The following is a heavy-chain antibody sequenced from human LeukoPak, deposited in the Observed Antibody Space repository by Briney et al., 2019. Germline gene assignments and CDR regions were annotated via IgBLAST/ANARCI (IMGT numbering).Heavy chain of an antibody. J-gene: IGHJ4*02. CDR2: ISDRSGNT. CDR1: GFSFSSYA. V-gene: IGHV3-23*01. CDR3: ARMDIGLVRD. D-gene: IGHD3-10*01. Sequence: GGSLRLSCGAFGFSFSSYAFAMSWVRQAPGKGLEWVSAISDRSGNTYYADSVKGRFTISRDNSKNTLYLQMNSLRAEDTAVYYCARMDIGLVRDWGQGTLVTVSS.